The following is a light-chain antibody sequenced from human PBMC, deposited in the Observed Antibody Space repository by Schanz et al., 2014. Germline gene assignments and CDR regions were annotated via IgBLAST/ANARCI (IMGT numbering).Light chain of an antibody. Sequence: QSALTQPPSASGSPGQSVTISCTGTSSDVGGYNYVSWYQQHPGKAPKLMIYEGSKRPSGVSNRFSGSGSGNTASLTISGLQAEDEADYYCSSYTTNSAPGVVFGGGTKLTVL. CDR1: SSDVGGYNY. J-gene: IGLJ2*01. CDR3: SSYTTNSAPGVV. CDR2: EGS. V-gene: IGLV2-14*01.